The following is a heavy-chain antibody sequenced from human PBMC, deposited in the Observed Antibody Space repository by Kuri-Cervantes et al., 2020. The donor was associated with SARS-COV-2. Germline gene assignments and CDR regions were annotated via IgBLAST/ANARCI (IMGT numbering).Heavy chain of an antibody. CDR2: IYHSGST. Sequence: SETLSLTCTVSGGSVSSGSYYWGWIRQPPGKGLEWIGSIYHSGSTYYNPSLKSRVTISVDTSKNQFSLKLSSVTAADTAVYYCASAQGPYYYDSSGYYRFDYWGQGTLVTVSS. J-gene: IGHJ4*02. V-gene: IGHV4-39*01. CDR3: ASAQGPYYYDSSGYYRFDY. D-gene: IGHD3-22*01. CDR1: GGSVSSGSYY.